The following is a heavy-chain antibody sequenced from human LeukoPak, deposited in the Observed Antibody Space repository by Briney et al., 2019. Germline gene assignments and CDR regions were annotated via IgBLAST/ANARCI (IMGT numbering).Heavy chain of an antibody. J-gene: IGHJ4*02. CDR1: GFTFNDYA. CDR2: ISWNSGSI. CDR3: ARVWRWLVTYFDY. D-gene: IGHD6-19*01. Sequence: QPGRSLRLSCATSGFTFNDYAMHWVRQAPGKGLEWVSGISWNSGSIGYADSVKGRFTISRDNAKDSLYLQMNSLRAEDTAVYYCARVWRWLVTYFDYWGQGTLVTVSS. V-gene: IGHV3-9*01.